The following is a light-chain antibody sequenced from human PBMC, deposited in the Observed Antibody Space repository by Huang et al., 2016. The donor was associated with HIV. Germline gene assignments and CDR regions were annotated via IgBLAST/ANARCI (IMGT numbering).Light chain of an antibody. V-gene: IGKV3-11*01. J-gene: IGKJ2*01. CDR3: QQRKDWPPLT. CDR2: GAS. CDR1: QSVSTD. Sequence: EIVLTQSPATLSLSPGKRATLSCRASQSVSTDLAWYQQKPGQAHRLLIYGASNRATGIPARFSGSGSGTEFTLTISSLESEDFAVYYCQQRKDWPPLTFGQGTKLEIK.